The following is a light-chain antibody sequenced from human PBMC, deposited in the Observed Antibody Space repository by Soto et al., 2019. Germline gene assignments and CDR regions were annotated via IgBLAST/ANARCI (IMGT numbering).Light chain of an antibody. CDR1: QSISTY. J-gene: IGKJ2*01. V-gene: IGKV1-39*01. Sequence: DIQMTQSPSSLSASVGDRVTITCRASQSISTYVNWYQQKPGKAPKVLIYAASSLQSGVPSRLSCTGSGTAFILTISSLQPEDFATYDCQQSYSTPLTFGQGTKLEIK. CDR3: QQSYSTPLT. CDR2: AAS.